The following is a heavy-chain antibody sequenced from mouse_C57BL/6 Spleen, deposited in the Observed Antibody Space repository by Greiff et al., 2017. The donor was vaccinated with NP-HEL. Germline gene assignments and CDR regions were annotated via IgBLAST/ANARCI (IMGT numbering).Heavy chain of an antibody. CDR3: ALYYGRNYFDY. CDR1: GYTFTSYR. CDR2: IHPNSGST. D-gene: IGHD1-1*01. J-gene: IGHJ2*01. Sequence: QVQLKQPGAELVKPGASVKLSCKASGYTFTSYRMHWVKQRPGQGLEWIGMIHPNSGSTNYNEKFKSKATLTVDKSSSTAYMQLSSLTSEDSAVYYCALYYGRNYFDYWGQGTTLTVSS. V-gene: IGHV1-64*01.